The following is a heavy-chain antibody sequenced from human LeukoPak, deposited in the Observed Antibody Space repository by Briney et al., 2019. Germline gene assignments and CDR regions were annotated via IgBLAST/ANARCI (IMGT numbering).Heavy chain of an antibody. CDR3: ARGTGDCSGGSCYHFGY. J-gene: IGHJ4*02. Sequence: GASVKVSCKASGGTFSSYAISWVRQAPGQGLEWMGGIIPIFGTPNYAQKFQGRVAITADESTSTAYMELSSLRSEDTAVYYCARGTGDCSGGSCYHFGYWGQGTLVTVS. D-gene: IGHD2-15*01. V-gene: IGHV1-69*13. CDR1: GGTFSSYA. CDR2: IIPIFGTP.